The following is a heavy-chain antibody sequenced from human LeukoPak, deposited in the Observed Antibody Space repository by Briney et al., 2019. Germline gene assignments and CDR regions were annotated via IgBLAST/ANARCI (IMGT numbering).Heavy chain of an antibody. V-gene: IGHV4-59*02. Sequence: SETLSLTCTVSGDSVSGHYWSWIRQTPGKGLEWIGYVSYSGGTNYNPSLRRRVSISLDTSKNQFSLKLSSPAAADPAVYYCARAPMAITTSAFPDAFDLWGQGTMVTVSS. CDR1: GDSVSGHY. CDR2: VSYSGGT. J-gene: IGHJ3*01. D-gene: IGHD5-12*01. CDR3: ARAPMAITTSAFPDAFDL.